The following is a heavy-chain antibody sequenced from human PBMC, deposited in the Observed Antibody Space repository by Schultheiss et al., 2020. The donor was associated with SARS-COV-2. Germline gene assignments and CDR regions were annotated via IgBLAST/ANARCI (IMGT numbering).Heavy chain of an antibody. J-gene: IGHJ5*02. CDR3: ARTIPGYSSSWPNWFDP. D-gene: IGHD6-13*01. V-gene: IGHV1-18*01. CDR1: GGTFSSYA. CDR2: ISAYNGNT. Sequence: ASVKVSCKASGGTFSSYAISWVRQAPGQGLEWMGWISAYNGNTNYGQKFQGRVSMTTDTSTSTASMELRSLRSEDTAVYYCARTIPGYSSSWPNWFDPWGQGTLVTVSS.